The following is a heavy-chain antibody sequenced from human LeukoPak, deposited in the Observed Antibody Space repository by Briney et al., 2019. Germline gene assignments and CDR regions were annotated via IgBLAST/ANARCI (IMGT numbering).Heavy chain of an antibody. CDR1: GFRSNVQT. V-gene: IGHV3-7*01. J-gene: IGHJ4*02. CDR2: MKEDGSEI. CDR3: VKGGATRGRFEN. D-gene: IGHD1-26*01. Sequence: GGSLRLSCVASGFRSNVQTMSWIRQAPGKGLDWVASMKEDGSEIRYVDSVKGRFTISRDNSKNSLYLQMNSLRADDTGVYRCVKGGATRGRFENWGQGTLVTVSS.